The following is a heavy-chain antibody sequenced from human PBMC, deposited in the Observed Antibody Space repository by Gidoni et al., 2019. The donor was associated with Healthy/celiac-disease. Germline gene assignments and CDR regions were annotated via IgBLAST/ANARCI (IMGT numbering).Heavy chain of an antibody. CDR2: IRSKAYGGTT. D-gene: IGHD3-22*01. Sequence: EVQLVESGGGLVQPGRSLRLSSTASGCTFGAYAMSWFRQAPGKGLEWVGFIRSKAYGGTTEYAASVKGRFTISRDDSKSIAYLQMNSLKTEDTAVYYCTRELLTYYYDSSGYYEPDYWGQGTLVTVSS. CDR3: TRELLTYYYDSSGYYEPDY. CDR1: GCTFGAYA. J-gene: IGHJ4*02. V-gene: IGHV3-49*03.